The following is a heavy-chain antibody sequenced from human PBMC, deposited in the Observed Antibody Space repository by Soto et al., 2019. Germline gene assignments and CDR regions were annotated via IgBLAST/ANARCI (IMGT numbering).Heavy chain of an antibody. J-gene: IGHJ4*02. Sequence: PGGSLRLSCVVSGIDFSNYAMTWVRQAPGKGLEWVAISSTSGRSTYHADSVRGRFTISRDNSKNTLYLHMTNLRAEDTAVYYRAKDGNWLDVFLDLWGQGTPVTVSS. CDR1: GIDFSNYA. D-gene: IGHD6-19*01. CDR2: SSTSGRST. CDR3: AKDGNWLDVFLDL. V-gene: IGHV3-23*01.